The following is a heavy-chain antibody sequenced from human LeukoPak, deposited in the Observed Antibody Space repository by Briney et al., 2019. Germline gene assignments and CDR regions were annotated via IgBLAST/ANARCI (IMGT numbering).Heavy chain of an antibody. CDR3: AREGCSGGVCYFDY. CDR1: GGSNSYYY. J-gene: IGHJ4*02. D-gene: IGHD2-15*01. V-gene: IGHV4-4*07. Sequence: SETLSLTCTVSGGSNSYYYWTWIRQPAGKGLEWIGRISSSGTTNYTPSLRSRVTLSLDMSENQSSLKLSSVTAADTAVYFCAREGCSGGVCYFDYWGRGTLVTVSS. CDR2: ISSSGTT.